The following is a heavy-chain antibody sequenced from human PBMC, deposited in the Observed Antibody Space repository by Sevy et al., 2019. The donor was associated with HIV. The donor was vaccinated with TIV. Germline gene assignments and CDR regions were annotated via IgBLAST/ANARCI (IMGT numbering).Heavy chain of an antibody. CDR2: INHSGST. Sequence: SETLSLTCAVYGGSFSGYYWSWIRQPPGKGLEWIGEINHSGSTNSTPSLKSRVTISVDTSKNQFSLKLSSVTAADTAVYYWARGQEGSYFDYWGQGTLVTVSS. CDR1: GGSFSGYY. J-gene: IGHJ4*02. CDR3: ARGQEGSYFDY. V-gene: IGHV4-34*01.